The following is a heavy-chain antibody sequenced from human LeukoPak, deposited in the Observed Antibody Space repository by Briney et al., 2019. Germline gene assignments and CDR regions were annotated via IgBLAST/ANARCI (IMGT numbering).Heavy chain of an antibody. CDR1: GFTFSNYG. V-gene: IGHV3-30*18. J-gene: IGHJ4*02. CDR2: ISYDGSAE. CDR3: AKELTRGSSWYEDY. Sequence: GGSLRLSCAASGFTFSNYGIHWVRQAPGKGLEWVAVISYDGSAEYYADSVKGRFAIYRDNSRNTQYLQMNSLRPEDTAVYYCAKELTRGSSWYEDYWGQGTLVTVSS. D-gene: IGHD6-13*01.